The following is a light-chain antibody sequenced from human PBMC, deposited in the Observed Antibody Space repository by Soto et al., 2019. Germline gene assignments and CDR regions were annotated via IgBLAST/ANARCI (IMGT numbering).Light chain of an antibody. CDR1: QDIGMY. CDR2: SAS. V-gene: IGKV1-27*01. J-gene: IGKJ5*01. CDR3: QRYNSVPVT. Sequence: IQMTQSPSSLSASVGDRVTITCRASQDIGMYLAWYQRRPGTVPKLLIYSASTLQSGFPSRFSGSGSGTDFTITISSLQPEDVATYYCQRYNSVPVTFGQGTRLEIK.